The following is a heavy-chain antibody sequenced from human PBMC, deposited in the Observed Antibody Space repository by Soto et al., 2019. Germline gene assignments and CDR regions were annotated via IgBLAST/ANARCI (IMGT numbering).Heavy chain of an antibody. D-gene: IGHD1-1*01. V-gene: IGHV1-18*01. Sequence: QVHLVQSGAEVKKPGASVMVSCKASGYTFTSYGITWVRQAPGQGLEWMGWISAHNGNTDYAQKLLGRVIVTRDTSTSTAYMELRSLRSDDTAVSYCARGRYGDYWGQGALVTVSS. CDR3: ARGRYGDY. CDR2: ISAHNGNT. J-gene: IGHJ4*02. CDR1: GYTFTSYG.